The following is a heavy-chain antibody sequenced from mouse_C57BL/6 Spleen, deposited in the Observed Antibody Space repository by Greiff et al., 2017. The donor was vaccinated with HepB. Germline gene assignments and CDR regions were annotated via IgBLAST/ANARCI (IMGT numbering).Heavy chain of an antibody. CDR2: ISDGGSYT. CDR1: GFTFSSYA. CDR3: ARTMITTSYVDV. D-gene: IGHD2-4*01. Sequence: EVKLVESGGGLVKPGGSLKLSCAASGFTFSSYAMSWVRQTPEKRLEWVATISDGGSYTYYPDNVKGRFTISRDNAKNNLYLQMSHLKSEDTAMYYCARTMITTSYVDVWGTGTTVTVSS. J-gene: IGHJ1*03. V-gene: IGHV5-4*03.